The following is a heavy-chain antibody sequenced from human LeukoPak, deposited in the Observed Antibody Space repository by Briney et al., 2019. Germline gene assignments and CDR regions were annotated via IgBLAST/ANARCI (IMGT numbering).Heavy chain of an antibody. D-gene: IGHD6-13*01. CDR1: GYTFTSYA. Sequence: ASVKVSCKASGYTFTSYAMHWVRQAPGQRLEWMGWINAGNGNTKYSQKFQGRVTITRDTSASTAYMELSSLRSEDTAVYYCARDWVGYSSSWYYFDYWGQGTLVTVSS. J-gene: IGHJ4*02. CDR3: ARDWVGYSSSWYYFDY. CDR2: INAGNGNT. V-gene: IGHV1-3*01.